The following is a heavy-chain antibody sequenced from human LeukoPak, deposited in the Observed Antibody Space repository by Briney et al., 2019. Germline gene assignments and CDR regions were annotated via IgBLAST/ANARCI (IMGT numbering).Heavy chain of an antibody. Sequence: PSETLSLTCTVSGGSISSYYWSWIRQPLGKGLEWIGYIYYSGSTNYNPSLKSRVTISVDTSKNQFSLKLSSVTAADTAVYYCASLVGATKPFDYWGQGTLVTVSS. CDR1: GGSISSYY. CDR3: ASLVGATKPFDY. CDR2: IYYSGST. V-gene: IGHV4-59*01. J-gene: IGHJ4*02. D-gene: IGHD1-26*01.